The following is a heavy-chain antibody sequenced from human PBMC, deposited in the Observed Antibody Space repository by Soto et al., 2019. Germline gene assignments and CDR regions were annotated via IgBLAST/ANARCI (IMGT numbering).Heavy chain of an antibody. CDR3: AKVPGNISLDP. D-gene: IGHD2-21*01. CDR1: GFTFSSYA. J-gene: IGHJ5*02. V-gene: IGHV3-23*01. Sequence: PGGSLRLSCATSGFTFSSYALSWVRQAPGKGLEWVSAISGSGGSIYYADSVKGRFTISRDNSKNTLYLQINCLRAEDTAVYYCAKVPGNISLDPWGQGTLVTVSS. CDR2: ISGSGGSI.